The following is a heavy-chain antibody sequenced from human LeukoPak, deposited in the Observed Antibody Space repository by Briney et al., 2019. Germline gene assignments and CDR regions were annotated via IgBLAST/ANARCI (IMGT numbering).Heavy chain of an antibody. CDR2: TYSRSKWFN. Sequence: SPTLSLTFALSGDSVSSKSASWNWIRQSPSRGPEWLGRTYSRSKWFNDYAVSVKSRITINPDTSKNQFSLHLTSVTPDDTAVYYCARGTGSLDYWGQGTLVTVSS. CDR1: GDSVSSKSAS. V-gene: IGHV6-1*01. J-gene: IGHJ4*02. D-gene: IGHD1-26*01. CDR3: ARGTGSLDY.